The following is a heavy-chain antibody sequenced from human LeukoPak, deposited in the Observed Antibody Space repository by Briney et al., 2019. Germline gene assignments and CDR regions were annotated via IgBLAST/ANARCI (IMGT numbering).Heavy chain of an antibody. CDR3: AKMGDNSGYSHFDY. CDR2: IYPGDSDT. Sequence: RGESLKISCKGSGYSFTSYWIGWVRQMPGKGLEWMGIIYPGDSDTRYSPSFQGQVTISADKSITTAYLQWSSLKASDTAIYYCAKMGDNSGYSHFDYWGQGTLVTVSS. V-gene: IGHV5-51*01. J-gene: IGHJ4*02. CDR1: GYSFTSYW. D-gene: IGHD3-22*01.